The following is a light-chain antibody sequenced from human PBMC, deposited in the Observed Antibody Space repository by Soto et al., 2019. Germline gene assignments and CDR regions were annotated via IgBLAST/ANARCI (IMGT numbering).Light chain of an antibody. V-gene: IGKV3-15*01. CDR3: QQYNKWPLT. Sequence: EIVMTQSQDTRSVSPGERASLSCRSRESVSSNLAWYQHKHAQAPRPLIYVTSTSANGIPARFSGSGSGTDFTLTISTLQSEDCAVYYVQQYNKWPLTFSGATKVVTK. CDR2: VTS. CDR1: ESVSSN. J-gene: IGKJ4*01.